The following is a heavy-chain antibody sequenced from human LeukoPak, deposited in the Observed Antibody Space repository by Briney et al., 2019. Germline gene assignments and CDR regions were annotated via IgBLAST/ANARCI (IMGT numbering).Heavy chain of an antibody. CDR2: ISGSGGST. CDR3: AKSLLWFGELSNY. J-gene: IGHJ4*02. D-gene: IGHD3-10*01. Sequence: GGSLRLSCAASGFTFSSYAMSWVRQAPGKGLEWVSAISGSGGSTYYADSVKGRFTISRDNSKNTLYQQMNSLRAEDTAVYYCAKSLLWFGELSNYWGQGTLVTVSS. V-gene: IGHV3-23*01. CDR1: GFTFSSYA.